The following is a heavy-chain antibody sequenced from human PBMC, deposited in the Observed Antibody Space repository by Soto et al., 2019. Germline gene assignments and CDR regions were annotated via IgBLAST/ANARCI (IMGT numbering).Heavy chain of an antibody. CDR2: ISGSGGST. CDR3: VKVPKSRFPLIGIVVVVAAPYDY. J-gene: IGHJ4*02. CDR1: GFTFSSYA. Sequence: EVQLLESGGGLVQPGGSLRLSCAASGFTFSSYAMSWVRQAPGKGLEWVSAISGSGGSTYYADSVKGRFTISRDNSKNTLYLQMNSLRAEDTAVYYCVKVPKSRFPLIGIVVVVAAPYDYWGQGTLVTVSS. V-gene: IGHV3-23*01. D-gene: IGHD2-15*01.